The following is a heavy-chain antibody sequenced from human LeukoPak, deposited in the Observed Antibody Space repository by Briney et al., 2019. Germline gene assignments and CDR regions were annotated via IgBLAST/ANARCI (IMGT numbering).Heavy chain of an antibody. CDR2: IYDTGST. CDR3: ARITYGPPDY. V-gene: IGHV4-59*01. D-gene: IGHD4-17*01. Sequence: WETLSLTCTVYGGSISSYYWSWIGQPPGKGLEWIGYIYDTGSTNYNPSLKSRVTISIDTSKHQFSLNLRSVTAADTAVYYCARITYGPPDYWGQGTLVTVSS. J-gene: IGHJ4*02. CDR1: GGSISSYY.